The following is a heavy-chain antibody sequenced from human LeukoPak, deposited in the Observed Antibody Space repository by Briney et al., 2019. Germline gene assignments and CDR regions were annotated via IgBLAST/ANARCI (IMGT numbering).Heavy chain of an antibody. V-gene: IGHV3-7*01. CDR2: IKPDGSEK. D-gene: IGHD3-10*01. Sequence: PGGSLRLSCAASGLTFSGYWMNWVRQAPGKGLEWVANIKPDGSEKYYVDSVKGRFTISRDNAKNSLYLQMNSLRAEDTAVYYCARDPITMVRGVRSYYFDYWGQGTLVTVSS. J-gene: IGHJ4*02. CDR3: ARDPITMVRGVRSYYFDY. CDR1: GLTFSGYW.